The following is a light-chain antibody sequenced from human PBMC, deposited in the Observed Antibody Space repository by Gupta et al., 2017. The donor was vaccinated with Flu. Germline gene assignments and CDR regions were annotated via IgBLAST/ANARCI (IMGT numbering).Light chain of an antibody. CDR3: SSYGGTNNLWV. J-gene: IGLJ3*02. CDR1: SSDVGGYNY. V-gene: IGLV2-8*01. CDR2: AVT. Sequence: SSDVGGYNYVSWYQHHPGKAPKLIIYAVTERPSGVPARFSGSKSGNTASLTVSGLQAEDEADYFCSSYGGTNNLWVFGGGTKLTVL.